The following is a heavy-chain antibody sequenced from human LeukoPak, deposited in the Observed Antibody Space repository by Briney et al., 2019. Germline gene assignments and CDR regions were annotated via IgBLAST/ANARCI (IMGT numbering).Heavy chain of an antibody. Sequence: KSSETLSLTCAVYGGSFSGYYWSWVRQPPGKGLEWIGEINHSGSTNYNPSLKSRVTISVDTSKNQFSLKLSSVTAADTAVYYCARGREGIRTPPYYYYGMDVWGQGTTVTVSS. CDR3: ARGREGIRTPPYYYYGMDV. J-gene: IGHJ6*02. V-gene: IGHV4-34*01. CDR1: GGSFSGYY. D-gene: IGHD1-26*01. CDR2: INHSGST.